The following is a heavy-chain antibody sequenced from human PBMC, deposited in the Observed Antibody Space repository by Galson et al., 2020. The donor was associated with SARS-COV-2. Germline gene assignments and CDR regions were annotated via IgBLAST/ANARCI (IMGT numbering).Heavy chain of an antibody. CDR2: INHSGST. J-gene: IGHJ6*02. CDR3: ARGVYPYYYYGMDV. Sequence: SETLSLTCAVYGGSFSGYYWSWIRQPPGKGLEWIREINHSGSTNYNPSLKSRVTISVDTSKNQFSLKLSSVTAADTAVYYCARGVYPYYYYGMDVWGQGTTVTVSS. D-gene: IGHD3-16*01. CDR1: GGSFSGYY. V-gene: IGHV4-34*01.